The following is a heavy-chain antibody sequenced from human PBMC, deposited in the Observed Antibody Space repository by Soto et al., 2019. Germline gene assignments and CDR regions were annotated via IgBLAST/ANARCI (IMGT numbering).Heavy chain of an antibody. CDR2: IIPIFGTA. CDR3: ARGAGYCSGWTANWFDP. D-gene: IGHD6-19*01. J-gene: IGHJ5*02. CDR1: GGTFSLYA. V-gene: IGHV1-69*13. Sequence: GASVKVSCPASGGTFSLYAISWLRQAPGQGLEWMGGIIPIFGTANYAQKFQGRVTITADESTSTAYMELSSLRSEDTAVYYCARGAGYCSGWTANWFDPCGQGTQVTVSS.